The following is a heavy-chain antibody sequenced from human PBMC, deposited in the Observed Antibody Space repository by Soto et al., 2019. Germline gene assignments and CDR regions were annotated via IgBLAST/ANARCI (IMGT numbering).Heavy chain of an antibody. CDR3: ARERETYCSSTSCLPEGFDY. CDR2: ISSSSSYI. CDR1: GFTFSSYS. J-gene: IGHJ4*02. Sequence: GGSLRLSCAASGFTFSSYSMNWVRQAPGKGLEWVSSISSSSSYIYYADSVKGRFTISRDNAKNSLYLQMNSLRAEDTAVYYCARERETYCSSTSCLPEGFDYWGQGTLVTVSS. V-gene: IGHV3-21*01. D-gene: IGHD2-2*01.